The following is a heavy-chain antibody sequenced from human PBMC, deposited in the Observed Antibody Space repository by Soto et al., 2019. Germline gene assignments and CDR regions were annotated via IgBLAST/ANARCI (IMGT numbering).Heavy chain of an antibody. J-gene: IGHJ6*02. D-gene: IGHD2-2*01. Sequence: QVQLQESGPGLVKPSETLSLTCTVSGGSVSSGSYYWSWIRQPTGKGLEWIGYIYYSGSTNYNPSLKSRVTISVDTSKNQFSLKLSSVTAADTAVYYCARDCISTSCSYYYYYGMDVWGQGTTVTVSS. CDR3: ARDCISTSCSYYYYYGMDV. V-gene: IGHV4-61*01. CDR1: GGSVSSGSYY. CDR2: IYYSGST.